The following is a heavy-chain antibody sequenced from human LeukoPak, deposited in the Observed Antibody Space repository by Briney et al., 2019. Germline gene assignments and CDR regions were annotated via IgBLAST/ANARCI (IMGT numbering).Heavy chain of an antibody. CDR3: ARAIAAAGPRQKIPFDY. J-gene: IGHJ4*02. CDR2: ISAYNGNT. D-gene: IGHD6-13*01. V-gene: IGHV1-18*01. Sequence: PGASVKVSCKASGYTFTSYGISWVRQAPGQGLEWMGWISAYNGNTNYAQKLQGRVTMTTDTSTSTAYMELRSLRSDDTAVYYCARAIAAAGPRQKIPFDYWGQGTLVTVSS. CDR1: GYTFTSYG.